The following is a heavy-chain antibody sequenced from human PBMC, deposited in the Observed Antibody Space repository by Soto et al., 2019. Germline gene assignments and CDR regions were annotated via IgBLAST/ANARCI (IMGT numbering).Heavy chain of an antibody. Sequence: QVQLVQSGAEVKKPGSSVKVSCKASGGTFSSYAISWVRQAPGQGLEWMGGIIPIFGTANYAQKFQGRVTITADESTSTAYMELSSLRSKDTAVYYCASRRYSSSWTHPSYYYYGMDVWGQGTTVTVSS. CDR3: ASRRYSSSWTHPSYYYYGMDV. J-gene: IGHJ6*02. CDR1: GGTFSSYA. CDR2: IIPIFGTA. D-gene: IGHD6-13*01. V-gene: IGHV1-69*01.